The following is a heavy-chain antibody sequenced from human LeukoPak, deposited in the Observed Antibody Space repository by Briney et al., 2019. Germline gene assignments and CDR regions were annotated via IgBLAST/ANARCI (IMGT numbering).Heavy chain of an antibody. J-gene: IGHJ4*02. CDR3: TTDFPGYFDWLFNY. CDR1: GFTFSKAW. Sequence: WGGPRLSRAAPGFTFSKAWMSWGRPAPGEGLGWGGRIKSKTDGGTTDYAAPVKGRFTISRDDSKNTLYLQMNSLKTEDTAVYYCTTDFPGYFDWLFNYWGQGTLVTVSS. D-gene: IGHD3-9*01. V-gene: IGHV3-15*01. CDR2: IKSKTDGGTT.